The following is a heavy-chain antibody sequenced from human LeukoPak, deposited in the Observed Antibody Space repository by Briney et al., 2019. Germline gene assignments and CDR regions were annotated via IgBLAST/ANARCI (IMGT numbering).Heavy chain of an antibody. D-gene: IGHD6-19*01. CDR2: ISSSSSYI. J-gene: IGHJ4*02. Sequence: GGSLRLSCAASGFTLSSYSMNLVRQASGKGLEWVSSISSSSSYIYYADSVKGRFTISRDNAKNSLYLQMNILRAEDTAVYYCARVIAVAAVDYWGQGTLVTVSS. CDR3: ARVIAVAAVDY. V-gene: IGHV3-21*01. CDR1: GFTLSSYS.